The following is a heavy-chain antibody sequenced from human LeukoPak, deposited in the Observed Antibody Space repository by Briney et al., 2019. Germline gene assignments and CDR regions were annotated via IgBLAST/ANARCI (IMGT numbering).Heavy chain of an antibody. CDR2: IWYDGSNK. D-gene: IGHD3-16*01. CDR1: GFTFSSYG. CDR3: ARDPRVWGSYVLYYFDY. Sequence: GRSLRLSRPPAGFTFSSYGMHSARQAPGKGLEWAAVIWYDGSNKYYAESVKGRFTLSRENSKNTLYLQMNSLRAEDTAVYYCARDPRVWGSYVLYYFDYWGQGTLVTVSS. V-gene: IGHV3-33*01. J-gene: IGHJ4*02.